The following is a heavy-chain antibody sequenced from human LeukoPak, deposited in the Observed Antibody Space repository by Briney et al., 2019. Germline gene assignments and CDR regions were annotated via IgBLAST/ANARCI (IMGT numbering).Heavy chain of an antibody. J-gene: IGHJ4*02. CDR2: ISAYNGNT. CDR1: GYTFTSYG. V-gene: IGHV1-18*01. CDR3: ARDGHSSGYRTRNFDY. Sequence: ASVKVSCKVSGYTFTSYGISWVQQAPGQGLEWMGWISAYNGNTNYAQKLQGRVTMTTDTSTSTAYMELRSLRSDDTAVYYCARDGHSSGYRTRNFDYWGQGTLVTVSS. D-gene: IGHD3-22*01.